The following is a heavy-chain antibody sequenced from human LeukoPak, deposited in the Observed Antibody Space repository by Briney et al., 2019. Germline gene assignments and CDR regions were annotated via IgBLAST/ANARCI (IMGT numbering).Heavy chain of an antibody. J-gene: IGHJ6*03. V-gene: IGHV1-24*01. CDR3: AASVPAANYYYYYMDV. CDR2: FDPEDGET. D-gene: IGHD2-2*01. CDR1: GYTLTELS. Sequence: GASVKVSCKVSGYTLTELSMHWVRQAPGKGLEWMGGFDPEDGETIYAQKFQGRVTMIEDTSTDTAYMELSSLRSEDTAVYYCAASVPAANYYYYYMDVWGKGTTVTVSS.